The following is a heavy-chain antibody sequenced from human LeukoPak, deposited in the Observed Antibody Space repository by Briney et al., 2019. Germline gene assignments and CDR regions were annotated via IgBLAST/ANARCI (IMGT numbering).Heavy chain of an antibody. CDR3: ARAAVGYSYGYFDY. Sequence: SETLSLTCTVSGGSISSYYWSWIRQSPGKGLEWIGYIYYSGSTNYNPSLKSRVTISVDTSKNQFSPKLSSVTAADTAVYYCARAAVGYSYGYFDYWGQGTLVTVSS. V-gene: IGHV4-59*01. J-gene: IGHJ4*02. D-gene: IGHD5-18*01. CDR1: GGSISSYY. CDR2: IYYSGST.